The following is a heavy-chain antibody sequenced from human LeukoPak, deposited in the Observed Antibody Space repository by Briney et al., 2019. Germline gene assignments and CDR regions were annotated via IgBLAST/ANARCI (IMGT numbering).Heavy chain of an antibody. CDR3: ARGGGGAKAFYFDY. CDR1: GESFSGNF. V-gene: IGHV4-34*01. J-gene: IGHJ4*02. CDR2: IDNNGIT. D-gene: IGHD1-26*01. Sequence: PSETLSLTCAVSGESFSGNFWTWIRQSPGKWLEWIGEIDNNGITNYNPSLKSRVTMSVDTTRKRFSLRLTSESAADTGVYYCARGGGGAKAFYFDYWGQGSLVTVSS.